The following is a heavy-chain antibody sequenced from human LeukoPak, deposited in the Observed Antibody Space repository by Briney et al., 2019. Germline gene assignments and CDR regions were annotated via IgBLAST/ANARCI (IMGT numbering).Heavy chain of an antibody. J-gene: IGHJ4*02. CDR2: IYHSGST. Sequence: SQTLSLTCTVSGGSISSGGYYWSWIRQPPGKGLEWIGYIYHSGSTYYNPSLKSRVTISVDTSKNQFSLKLSSVTAADTAVYYCARVTGPGEPALFDYWGQGTLVTVSS. CDR3: ARVTGPGEPALFDY. CDR1: GGSISSGGYY. V-gene: IGHV4-30-2*01. D-gene: IGHD7-27*01.